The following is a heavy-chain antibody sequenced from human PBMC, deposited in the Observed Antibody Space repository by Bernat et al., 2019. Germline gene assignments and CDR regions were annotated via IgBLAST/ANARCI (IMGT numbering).Heavy chain of an antibody. D-gene: IGHD3-22*01. V-gene: IGHV4-39*07. CDR1: GGSISSSSYY. Sequence: QLQLQESGPGLVKPSETLSLTCTVSGGSISSSSYYWGWIRQPPGKGLEWIGSIYYSGSTYYNPSLKSRVTISVDMSKNQFSLKLSSVTAADTAVYYCARLVGTSGYYYPFDYWGQGTLVTVSS. CDR2: IYYSGST. J-gene: IGHJ4*02. CDR3: ARLVGTSGYYYPFDY.